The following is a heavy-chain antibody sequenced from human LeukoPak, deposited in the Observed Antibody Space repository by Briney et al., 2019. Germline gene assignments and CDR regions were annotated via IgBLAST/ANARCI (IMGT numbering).Heavy chain of an antibody. V-gene: IGHV1-18*01. CDR2: ISGNNDNT. J-gene: IGHJ5*02. CDR1: GYTFTRYG. CDR3: ARAPFCSSVSCYRTNNWLDP. Sequence: ASVKVSCKTSGYTFTRYGVSWVRQAPGQGLEWMGWISGNNDNTNYAQRVQDRITMTTDTSTSTAYMELRSLRSDDTAVYYCARAPFCSSVSCYRTNNWLDPWGQGTLVTDSS. D-gene: IGHD2-2*01.